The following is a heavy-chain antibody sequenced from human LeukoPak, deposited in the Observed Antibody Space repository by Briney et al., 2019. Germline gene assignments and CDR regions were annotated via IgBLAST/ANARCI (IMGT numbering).Heavy chain of an antibody. V-gene: IGHV3-30*04. J-gene: IGHJ4*02. CDR3: ARDMAGLYSSGWYGGNDY. CDR2: ISYDGSNK. CDR1: GFSFRNYA. Sequence: GGSLRLSCAASGFSFRNYAISWVRQAPGKGLEWVAVISYDGSNKYYADSVKGRFTISRDNSKNTLYLQMNSLRAEDTAVYYCARDMAGLYSSGWYGGNDYWGQGTLVTVSS. D-gene: IGHD6-19*01.